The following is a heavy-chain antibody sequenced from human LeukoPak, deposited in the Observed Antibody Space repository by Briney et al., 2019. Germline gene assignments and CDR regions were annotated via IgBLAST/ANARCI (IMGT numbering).Heavy chain of an antibody. CDR3: ARARTSDYDNSGYYSGLPYHYYGMDV. J-gene: IGHJ6*02. CDR2: IYYSGST. CDR1: GGSISSYY. D-gene: IGHD3-22*01. V-gene: IGHV4-59*12. Sequence: SETLSLTCTVSGGSISSYYWSWIRQPPGKGLEWIGYIYYSGSTNYNPSLKSRVTISVDTSKNQFSLKLSSVTAADTAVYYCARARTSDYDNSGYYSGLPYHYYGMDVWGQGTTVTVSS.